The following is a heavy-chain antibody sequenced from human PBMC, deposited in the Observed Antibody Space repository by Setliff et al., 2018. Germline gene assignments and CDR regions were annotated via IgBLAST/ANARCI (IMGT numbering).Heavy chain of an antibody. V-gene: IGHV1-8*01. CDR2: MNAHSGNS. D-gene: IGHD2-15*01. CDR3: ARLGSAGFLGDY. Sequence: ASVKVSCKASGYSFSDYDINWVRQAPGQGLEWMGWMNAHSGNSGCAQKFQGRVTMTRDTSISTAYMELNSLQYEDTAVYYCARLGSAGFLGDYWGQGTLVTVSS. J-gene: IGHJ4*02. CDR1: GYSFSDYD.